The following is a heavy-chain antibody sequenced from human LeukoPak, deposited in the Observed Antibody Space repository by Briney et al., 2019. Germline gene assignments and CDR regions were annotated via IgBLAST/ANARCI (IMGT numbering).Heavy chain of an antibody. V-gene: IGHV4-39*07. Sequence: SETLSLTCTVSGGSISSSSYYWGWIRQPPGKGLEWIGSIYYSGSTYYNPSLKSRVTISVDTSKNQFSLKLSSVTAADTAVYYCARGWGAYCGGDCQDFDIWGQGTMVTVSS. CDR3: ARGWGAYCGGDCQDFDI. D-gene: IGHD2-21*02. J-gene: IGHJ3*02. CDR1: GGSISSSSYY. CDR2: IYYSGST.